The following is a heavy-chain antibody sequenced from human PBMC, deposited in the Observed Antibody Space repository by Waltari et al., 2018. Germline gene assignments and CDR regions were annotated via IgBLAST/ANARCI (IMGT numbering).Heavy chain of an antibody. J-gene: IGHJ4*02. V-gene: IGHV4-31*03. CDR2: ISHSGNT. CDR1: GGSVSRCCYY. Sequence: QVQLQESGPGQVKPSQTLSLTCTISGGSVSRCCYYWSWIRQHPGKGLEWIGYISHSGNTDSNPSFKSRVTISIGGSENQFSLTLESLTAADTAVYYCARGVGSSPPRYWGQGAQVTVSS. D-gene: IGHD6-13*01. CDR3: ARGVGSSPPRY.